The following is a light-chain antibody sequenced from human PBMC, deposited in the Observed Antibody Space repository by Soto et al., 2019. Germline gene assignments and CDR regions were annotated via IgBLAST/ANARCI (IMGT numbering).Light chain of an antibody. CDR3: QQYSNWPLLS. CDR2: DAS. CDR1: QSISRW. J-gene: IGKJ4*01. Sequence: DIQMTQSPSTLSASVRDIVTITCRASQSISRWLAWYQQKPGNAPKLLIYDASSLESGVPSRFSGSGSGTEFTLTISSLQSEDFVVYYCQQYSNWPLLSFGGGTKVDIK. V-gene: IGKV1-5*01.